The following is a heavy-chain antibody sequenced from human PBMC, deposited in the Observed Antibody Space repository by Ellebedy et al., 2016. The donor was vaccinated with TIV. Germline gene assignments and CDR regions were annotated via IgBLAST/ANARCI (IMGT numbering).Heavy chain of an antibody. CDR1: GYTFTSYY. J-gene: IGHJ4*02. D-gene: IGHD3-22*01. V-gene: IGHV1-46*01. Sequence: ASVKVSCKASGYTFTSYYMYWARQAPGQGLEWLRIINPSGGSSNYAKKFQGRVTMTRDTSTSTVYMELSSLRSDDTAVYYCARGDKYYYDSSGYYYTYWGQGTLVTVSS. CDR2: INPSGGSS. CDR3: ARGDKYYYDSSGYYYTY.